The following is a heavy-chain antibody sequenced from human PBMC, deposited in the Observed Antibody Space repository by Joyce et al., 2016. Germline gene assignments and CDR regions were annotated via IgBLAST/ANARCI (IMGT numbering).Heavy chain of an antibody. V-gene: IGHV1-69*01. CDR1: GGTFKTYA. CDR3: SRDRGESDYLSMVDSFDV. D-gene: IGHD4-17*01. J-gene: IGHJ3*01. CDR2: IIPACNTA. Sequence: QVQLIQSGAEMKTPGSSVKVSCKSSGGTFKTYAISWVRQDPGQGLEWMGGIIPACNTAHYSQRFEVRVTITADESTNTSHLALTGLTSQDTAVYYCSRDRGESDYLSMVDSFDVWGQGTLITVSS.